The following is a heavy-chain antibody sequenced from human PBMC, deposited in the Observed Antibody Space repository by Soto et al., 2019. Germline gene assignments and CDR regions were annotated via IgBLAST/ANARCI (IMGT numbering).Heavy chain of an antibody. Sequence: SETLSLTCTVSGGSISSGGYYWSWIRQHPGKGLEWIGYIYYSGSTYYNPSLKSRVTISVDTSKNQFSLKLSSVTAADTAVYYCAGHSSIAARQPFDYWGQGTLVTVSS. CDR3: AGHSSIAARQPFDY. CDR2: IYYSGST. D-gene: IGHD6-6*01. CDR1: GGSISSGGYY. J-gene: IGHJ4*02. V-gene: IGHV4-31*03.